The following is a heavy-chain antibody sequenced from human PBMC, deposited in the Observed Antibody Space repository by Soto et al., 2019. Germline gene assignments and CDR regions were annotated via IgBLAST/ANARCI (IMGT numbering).Heavy chain of an antibody. D-gene: IGHD3-3*01. CDR1: GFTVSSNY. V-gene: IGHV3-53*04. J-gene: IGHJ4*02. CDR2: IYSGGST. CDR3: ASSTITIFGVVTPPDY. Sequence: GGSLRLSCAASGFTVSSNYMSWVRQAPGKGLEWVSVIYSGGSTYYADSVKGRFTISRHNSKNTLYLQMNSLRAEDTAVYYCASSTITIFGVVTPPDYWGQGTLVTVSS.